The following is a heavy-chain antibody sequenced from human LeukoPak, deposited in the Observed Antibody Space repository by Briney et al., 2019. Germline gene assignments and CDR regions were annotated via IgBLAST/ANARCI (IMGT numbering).Heavy chain of an antibody. CDR2: MNPNSGNT. CDR1: GGTFSSYA. CDR3: ARGYYYDSSGYSD. Sequence: ASVKVSCKASGGTFSSYAISWVRQATGQGLEWMGWMNPNSGNTGYAQKFQGRVTMTRNTSISTAYMELSSLRSEDTAVYYCARGYYYDSSGYSDWGRGTLVTVSS. J-gene: IGHJ4*02. D-gene: IGHD3-22*01. V-gene: IGHV1-8*02.